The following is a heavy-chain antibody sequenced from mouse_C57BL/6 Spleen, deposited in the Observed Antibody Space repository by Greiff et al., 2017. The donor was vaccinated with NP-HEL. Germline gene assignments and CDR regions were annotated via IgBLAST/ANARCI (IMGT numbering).Heavy chain of an antibody. CDR3: ARLAWDARGYLDY. Sequence: EVQLVESGGGLVKPGGSLKLSCAASGFTFSSYTMSWVRQTPEKRLEWVATISGGGGNTYYPDSVKGRFTISRDNAKNTLYLQMSSLRSEDTALYYCARLAWDARGYLDYWGQGTTLTVSS. D-gene: IGHD4-1*01. J-gene: IGHJ2*01. CDR2: ISGGGGNT. CDR1: GFTFSSYT. V-gene: IGHV5-9*01.